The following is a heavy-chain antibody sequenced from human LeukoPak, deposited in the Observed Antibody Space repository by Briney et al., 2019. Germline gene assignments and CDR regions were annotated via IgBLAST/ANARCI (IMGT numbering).Heavy chain of an antibody. CDR3: AREATQPSRWFAP. V-gene: IGHV4-4*07. Sequence: SETLSLTCTVSGGSISSYSWSWIRQPAGKGLEWIGRIYSSVTTNYNPSLNSRVTMSLDTSKNQFSLNLTSVTAADTAVYYCAREATQPSRWFAPWGQGSLVTVSS. CDR1: GGSISSYS. CDR2: IYSSVTT. D-gene: IGHD6-13*01. J-gene: IGHJ5*02.